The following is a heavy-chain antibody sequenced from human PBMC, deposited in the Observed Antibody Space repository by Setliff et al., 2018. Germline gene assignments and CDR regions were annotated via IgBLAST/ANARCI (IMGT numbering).Heavy chain of an antibody. Sequence: SETLSLTCTVSGGSINNYHWNWIRQPPGKGLEWIGYIYYSGSTNYNPSLKSRVTISVDTSKNQFSLKLSSVTAADTAVYYCARDEGSSYFYGMDVWGQGTTVTVSS. J-gene: IGHJ6*02. CDR1: GGSINNYH. CDR3: ARDEGSSYFYGMDV. D-gene: IGHD6-13*01. CDR2: IYYSGST. V-gene: IGHV4-59*01.